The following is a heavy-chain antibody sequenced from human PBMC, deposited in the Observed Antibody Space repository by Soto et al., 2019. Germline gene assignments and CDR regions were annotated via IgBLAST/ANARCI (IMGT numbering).Heavy chain of an antibody. V-gene: IGHV3-48*03. Sequence: PGGSLRLSCEASGFTFSNHEMNWVRQAPGKGLEWVSYISSSGSTIYYSDSVKGRFTISRDNAKNALYLQMNSLRAEDMAIYYCARGSGYEYYYYGMDVWGQGTTVTVSS. J-gene: IGHJ6*02. CDR3: ARGSGYEYYYYGMDV. CDR2: ISSSGSTI. CDR1: GFTFSNHE. D-gene: IGHD5-12*01.